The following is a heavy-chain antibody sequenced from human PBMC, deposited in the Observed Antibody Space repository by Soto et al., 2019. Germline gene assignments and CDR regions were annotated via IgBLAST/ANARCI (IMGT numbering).Heavy chain of an antibody. D-gene: IGHD6-13*01. V-gene: IGHV2-26*01. Sequence: QVTLKESGPVLVKPTETLTLTCTVSGFSLSNARMGVSWIRQPPGKALEWLAHIFSNDEKSYSTSLKSRLTTSKDTSKSQVVLTMTNRDPVDTATYYCARILGSSWYGNWFDPWGQGTLVTVSS. J-gene: IGHJ5*02. CDR2: IFSNDEK. CDR3: ARILGSSWYGNWFDP. CDR1: GFSLSNARMG.